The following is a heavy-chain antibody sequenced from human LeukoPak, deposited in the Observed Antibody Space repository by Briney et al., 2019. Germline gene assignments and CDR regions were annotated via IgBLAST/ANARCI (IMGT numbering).Heavy chain of an antibody. D-gene: IGHD3-10*01. J-gene: IGHJ4*02. CDR1: GFTVSSNY. V-gene: IGHV3-53*01. CDR2: IYNSGNP. Sequence: GGSLRLSCAASGFTVSSNYMSWVRQAPGKGLEWVSLIYNSGNPYYADSVKGRFTIPRDNSKNTLYLQMNSLRAEDTAVYYCAGPRFGELLYDYWGQGTLVTVSS. CDR3: AGPRFGELLYDY.